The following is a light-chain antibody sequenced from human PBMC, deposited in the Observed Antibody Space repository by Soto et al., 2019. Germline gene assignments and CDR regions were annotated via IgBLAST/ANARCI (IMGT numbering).Light chain of an antibody. J-gene: IGKJ4*01. CDR2: AAS. Sequence: DIQMTQSPSSLSASIGDRVTITCRASQGIDNYLAWYQQGPGKVPKLLIYAASTLQSGVPSRFSGSGSGTDFPPTISSLQPEDVATYYCQKYESVPLTFGGGTKVDIK. CDR1: QGIDNY. CDR3: QKYESVPLT. V-gene: IGKV1-27*01.